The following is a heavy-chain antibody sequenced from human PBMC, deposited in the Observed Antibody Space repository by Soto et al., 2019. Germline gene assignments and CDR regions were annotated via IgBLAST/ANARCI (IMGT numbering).Heavy chain of an antibody. CDR3: AREGSSGWYGTLD. V-gene: IGHV4-34*01. D-gene: IGHD6-19*01. Sequence: PSETLSLTCAVYCGSLSGYYWSWIRQPPGKGLEWIGEINHSGSTNYNPSLKSRVTISVDTSKKQFSLTLSSVTAADTAVYYCAREGSSGWYGTLDWGQGTLVTVSS. CDR2: INHSGST. J-gene: IGHJ1*01. CDR1: CGSLSGYY.